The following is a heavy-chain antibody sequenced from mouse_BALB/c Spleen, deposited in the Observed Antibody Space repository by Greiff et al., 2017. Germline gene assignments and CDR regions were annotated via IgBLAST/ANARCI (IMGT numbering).Heavy chain of an antibody. CDR3: AFLTTAASDY. J-gene: IGHJ2*01. D-gene: IGHD1-2*01. V-gene: IGHV14-3*02. Sequence: EVQLQQSGAELVKPGASVKLSCTASGFNIKDTYMHWVKQRPEQGLEWIGRINPANGNTKYDPKFQGKATITADTSSNTAYLQLSSLTSEDTAVYYCAFLTTAASDYWGQGTTLTVSS. CDR1: GFNIKDTY. CDR2: INPANGNT.